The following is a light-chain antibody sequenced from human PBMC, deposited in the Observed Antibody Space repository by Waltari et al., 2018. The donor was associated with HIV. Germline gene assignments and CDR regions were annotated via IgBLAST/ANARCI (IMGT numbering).Light chain of an antibody. J-gene: IGLJ3*02. CDR3: QSYDDSLSGWV. Sequence: QSVLTQPPSASGAPGQRVTISCSGSFSNIGSNTVNWYQQLPGTAPRLLIYGSSQRPSGVPDRFSGSRSDTSASLDINGLQAADEGEYYCQSYDDSLSGWVFGGGTKLTVL. CDR2: GSS. CDR1: FSNIGSNT. V-gene: IGLV1-44*01.